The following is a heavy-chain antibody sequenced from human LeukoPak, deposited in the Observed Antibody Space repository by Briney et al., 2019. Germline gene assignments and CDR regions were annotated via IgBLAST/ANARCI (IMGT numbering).Heavy chain of an antibody. Sequence: GGSLRLSCTASGFTFGDYAMSWVRQAPGKGLEWVGFIRSKAYGGTTEYAASVKGRFTISRDDSKSIAYLQMNSLKTEDTAVYYCTRGNHDSSGYRYYFDYWGQGTLVTVSS. D-gene: IGHD3-22*01. J-gene: IGHJ4*02. CDR2: IRSKAYGGTT. CDR1: GFTFGDYA. V-gene: IGHV3-49*04. CDR3: TRGNHDSSGYRYYFDY.